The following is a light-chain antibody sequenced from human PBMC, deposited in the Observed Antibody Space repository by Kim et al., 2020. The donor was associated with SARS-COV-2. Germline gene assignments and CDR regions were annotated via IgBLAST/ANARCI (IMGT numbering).Light chain of an antibody. CDR1: QGISNW. Sequence: ASVGDRVTITCRASQGISNWLTWYQQKPGKAPKLLIFGASSLQSGVPSRFSDSGSGTDFTLTISSLQPEDFATYYCQQADSFPYTFGQGTKVDIK. V-gene: IGKV1-12*01. CDR2: GAS. CDR3: QQADSFPYT. J-gene: IGKJ2*01.